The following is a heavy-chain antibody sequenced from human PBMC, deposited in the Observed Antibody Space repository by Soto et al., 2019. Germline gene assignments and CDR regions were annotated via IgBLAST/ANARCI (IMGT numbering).Heavy chain of an antibody. Sequence: EVQLVESGGGLVKPGGSLRLSCAASGFTFSSYSMNWVRQAPGKGLEWVSYISSSSSYIYYADSVKGRFTISRDNAKNTLYLQMNILRAEDTAVYYCARDPRRIYLYFDLWGRGTLVTVSS. J-gene: IGHJ2*01. CDR3: ARDPRRIYLYFDL. V-gene: IGHV3-21*01. CDR2: ISSSSSYI. D-gene: IGHD2-21*01. CDR1: GFTFSSYS.